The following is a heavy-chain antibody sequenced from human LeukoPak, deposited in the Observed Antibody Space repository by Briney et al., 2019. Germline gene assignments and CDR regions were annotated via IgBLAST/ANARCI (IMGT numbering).Heavy chain of an antibody. CDR3: ARYRSPEGSDGYYYMDV. D-gene: IGHD1-14*01. J-gene: IGHJ6*03. CDR1: GFTFRSYS. CDR2: ISSSSSYI. Sequence: GGSLRLSCAASGFTFRSYSMNWVRQAPGKGLEWVSSISSSSSYIYYADSVKGRFTISRDNAKNSLYLQMNSLRAEDTAVYYCARYRSPEGSDGYYYMDVWGKGTTVTVSS. V-gene: IGHV3-21*01.